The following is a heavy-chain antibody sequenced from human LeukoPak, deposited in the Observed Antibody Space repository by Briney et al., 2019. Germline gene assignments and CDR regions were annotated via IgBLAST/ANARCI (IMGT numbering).Heavy chain of an antibody. CDR3: AKSIVGATGPYYYYGMDV. Sequence: GGSLRLSCAASGFTFSSYAMSWVRQAPGKGLEWVSAISGSGGSTYYADSVKGRFTISRDNSKNTLNLQMNSLRAEDTAVYYCAKSIVGATGPYYYYGMDVWGQGTTVTVSS. CDR2: ISGSGGST. J-gene: IGHJ6*02. D-gene: IGHD1-26*01. CDR1: GFTFSSYA. V-gene: IGHV3-23*01.